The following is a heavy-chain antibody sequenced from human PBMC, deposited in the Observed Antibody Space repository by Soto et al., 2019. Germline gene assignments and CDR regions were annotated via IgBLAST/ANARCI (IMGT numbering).Heavy chain of an antibody. J-gene: IGHJ4*02. CDR1: GCYFNPYG. CDR2: IRSNTAIT. V-gene: IGHV3-23*01. D-gene: IGHD5-12*01. Sequence: GGSLRLSCRAAGCYFNPYGRAWVRQTTGKGLEWVSAIRSNTAITHYPDSMRGRFTISRVNSENTIFLQMHSLRVEDSAVYFCAKASDGAWPYYFDSWGQGTLVTVSS. CDR3: AKASDGAWPYYFDS.